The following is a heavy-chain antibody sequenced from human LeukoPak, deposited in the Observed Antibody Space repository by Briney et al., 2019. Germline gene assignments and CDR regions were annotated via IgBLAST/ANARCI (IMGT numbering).Heavy chain of an antibody. CDR1: GFTFSTSG. CDR3: AKGLRARYSLDY. D-gene: IGHD5-12*01. CDR2: ISYDGSNK. V-gene: IGHV3-30*18. Sequence: GGSLRLSCAASGFTFSTSGMHWVRQAPGKGLEWVALISYDGSNKYYADSVKGRFTISRDNSKNTLYLQMNSLRAEDTAVYYCAKGLRARYSLDYWGQGTLVTVSS. J-gene: IGHJ4*02.